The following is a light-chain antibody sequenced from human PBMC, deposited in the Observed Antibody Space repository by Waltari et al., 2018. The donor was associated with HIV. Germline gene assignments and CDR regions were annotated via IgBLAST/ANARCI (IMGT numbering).Light chain of an antibody. CDR2: SAS. J-gene: IGKJ3*01. CDR1: QTISRS. V-gene: IGKV1-39*01. Sequence: DIQMTQSPSSLAASVGDRVTITCRASQTISRSLNWYQQKPGKAPNLLIYSASTLHSGVQSRFSGSGSGTEFTLTIRSLRPEDFATYYCQQSDRTPGSFGPGTKLEVK. CDR3: QQSDRTPGS.